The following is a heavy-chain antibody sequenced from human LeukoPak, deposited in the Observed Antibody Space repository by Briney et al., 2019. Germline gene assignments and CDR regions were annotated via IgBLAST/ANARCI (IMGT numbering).Heavy chain of an antibody. D-gene: IGHD3-22*01. J-gene: IGHJ4*02. CDR3: ATTNDGGGYQWGDFFDF. V-gene: IGHV1-69*04. CDR2: IIPNLGTT. Sequence: SVKVSCKASGGASNSHAISWVRQAPGQGLEWMGRIIPNLGTTNRAQNFQDRVTLTADKSTNTAYMELTSLTSDDTAVYYCATTNDGGGYQWGDFFDFWGQGTLVTVSS. CDR1: GGASNSHA.